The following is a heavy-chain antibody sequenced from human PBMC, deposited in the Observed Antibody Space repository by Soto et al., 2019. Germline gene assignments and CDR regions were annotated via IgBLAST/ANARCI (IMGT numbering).Heavy chain of an antibody. J-gene: IGHJ5*02. D-gene: IGHD3-10*01. CDR1: GGSISSGDYY. CDR3: ARELYGSGSYSSKYNWFYP. CDR2: IYYSGST. Sequence: QVQLQESGPGLVKPSQTLSLTCTVSGGSISSGDYYWSWIRQPPGKGLEWIGYIYYSGSTYYNPSHKSRVTISVDTYKNQFALKLSSVTAADTAVYYCARELYGSGSYSSKYNWFYPWGQGTLVTVSS. V-gene: IGHV4-30-4*01.